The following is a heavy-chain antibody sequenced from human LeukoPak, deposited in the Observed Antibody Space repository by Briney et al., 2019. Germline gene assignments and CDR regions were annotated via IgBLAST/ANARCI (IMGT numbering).Heavy chain of an antibody. D-gene: IGHD3-22*01. V-gene: IGHV3-30-3*01. CDR2: ISYDGSNK. CDR1: GFTFSSYA. Sequence: PGGSLRLSCAASGFTFSSYAMHWVRQAPGKGLEWVAVISYDGSNKYYADSVKGRFTISRDNSKNTLYLQMNSLRAEDTAVYYCAKDRSSGYYYGINYFDYWGQGTLVTVSS. CDR3: AKDRSSGYYYGINYFDY. J-gene: IGHJ4*02.